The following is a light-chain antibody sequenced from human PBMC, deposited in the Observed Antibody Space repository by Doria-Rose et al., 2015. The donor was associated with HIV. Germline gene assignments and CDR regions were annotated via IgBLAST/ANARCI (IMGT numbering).Light chain of an antibody. CDR3: HQYGTSWT. Sequence: TQSPGTLSLSPGERATLSCRASQSFSSTYLAWYQQKPGQAPSLLIYDGSTRATGTPDRFSASGSGTDFTLTINRLEPEDSALYYCHQYGTSWTFGQWTKVEI. J-gene: IGKJ1*01. CDR1: QSFSSTY. V-gene: IGKV3-20*01. CDR2: DGS.